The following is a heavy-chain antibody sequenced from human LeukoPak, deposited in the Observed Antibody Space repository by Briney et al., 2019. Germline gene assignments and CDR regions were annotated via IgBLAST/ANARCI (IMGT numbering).Heavy chain of an antibody. CDR1: GYTFTAYY. J-gene: IGHJ3*02. D-gene: IGHD6-13*01. Sequence: ASVKVSCKASGYTFTAYYVHWVRQAPGQGLEWMGWINSNSGDTGYAQNFQGRVTMTRDTSISTLYLDLSSLRSDDTAVYYCARGGSSWYRQDAFDIWGQGTMVTVSS. CDR3: ARGGSSWYRQDAFDI. CDR2: INSNSGDT. V-gene: IGHV1-2*02.